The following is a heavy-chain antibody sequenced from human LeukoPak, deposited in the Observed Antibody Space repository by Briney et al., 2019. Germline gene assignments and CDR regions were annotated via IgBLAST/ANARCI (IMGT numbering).Heavy chain of an antibody. CDR1: GFTFSSYA. CDR3: ARDYYDSSGYYPHPFDY. J-gene: IGHJ4*02. CDR2: ISYDGSNK. Sequence: GGSLRLSCAASGFTFSSYAMHWVRQAPGKGLEWVAVISYDGSNKYYADSVKGRFTISRDNSKNALYLQMNSLRAEDTAVYYCARDYYDSSGYYPHPFDYWGQGTLVTVSS. D-gene: IGHD3-22*01. V-gene: IGHV3-30-3*01.